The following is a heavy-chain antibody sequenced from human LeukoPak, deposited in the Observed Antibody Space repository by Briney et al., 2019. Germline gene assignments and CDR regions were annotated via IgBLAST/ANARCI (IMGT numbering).Heavy chain of an antibody. CDR2: ISGSGRNT. V-gene: IGHV3-23*01. D-gene: IGHD5-12*01. J-gene: IGHJ4*02. CDR1: GFTFSIYP. Sequence: PGGSLRLSCAASGFTFSIYPMTWVRQTPGKGLEWVSSISGSGRNTNYADSVKGRFTVSRDNSKNTLFLQMTSLRVEDAAVYYCAKDLIGGNVVATISDYWGQGTLVTVSS. CDR3: AKDLIGGNVVATISDY.